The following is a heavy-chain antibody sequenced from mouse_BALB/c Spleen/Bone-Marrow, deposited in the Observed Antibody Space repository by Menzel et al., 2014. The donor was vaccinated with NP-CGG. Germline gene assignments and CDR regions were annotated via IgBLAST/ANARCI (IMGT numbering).Heavy chain of an antibody. Sequence: QVQLQQSGAELVKPRASVKLSCKASGYTFTSYYMYWVKQRPGQGLEWFGEINPSNGGTNFNEKFKNKATLTVDKSSSTAYMQLSSLTSEDSAVYYCSRGQRDALDYWGQGTSVTVSS. CDR1: GYTFTSYY. V-gene: IGHV1S81*02. J-gene: IGHJ4*01. CDR3: SRGQRDALDY. CDR2: INPSNGGT.